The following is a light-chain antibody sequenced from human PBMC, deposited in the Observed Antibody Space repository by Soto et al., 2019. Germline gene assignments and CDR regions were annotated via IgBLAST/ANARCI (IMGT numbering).Light chain of an antibody. V-gene: IGKV1-39*01. CDR3: QQCYTTSYT. J-gene: IGKJ2*01. CDR2: DAS. CDR1: QSISSY. Sequence: DIQMTQSPSSLSAHVGDRVTITCRASQSISSYLNWYQQKPGKAPQVLIYDASSLQSGVPSRFSGSGSGTDFTLTISSLQPEDFATNYCQQCYTTSYTFGQGTKLEI.